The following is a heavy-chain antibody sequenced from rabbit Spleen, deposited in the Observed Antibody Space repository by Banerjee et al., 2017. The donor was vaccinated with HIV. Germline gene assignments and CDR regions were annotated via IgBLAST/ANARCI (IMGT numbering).Heavy chain of an antibody. J-gene: IGHJ6*01. CDR1: GFDLSSNA. CDR2: IAGSSSGFT. CDR3: ARDTGSSFSSYGMDL. Sequence: QSLVESGGDLVKPGASLTPTCTASGFDLSSNAMCWVRQAPGKGLEWISCIAGSSSGFTYSATWAKGRFTCSKSSSTTVTLQMTSLTVADTATYFCARDTGSSFSSYGMDLWGPGNLVTV. V-gene: IGHV1S40*01. D-gene: IGHD8-1*01.